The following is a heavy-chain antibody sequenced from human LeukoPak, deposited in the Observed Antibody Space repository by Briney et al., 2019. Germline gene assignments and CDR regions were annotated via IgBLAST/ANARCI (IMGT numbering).Heavy chain of an antibody. CDR1: GGTFSSNA. D-gene: IGHD2-15*01. CDR2: IIPIIDIT. CDR3: ARDNPPYCNGGSCYSC. J-gene: IGHJ4*02. V-gene: IGHV1-69*04. Sequence: SVKVSCKACGGTFSSNALSWVRQAPGQGLEWMGRIIPIIDITNYAQKFQGRVTITADESTGTAFMELNSLRSEDTAIYYCARDNPPYCNGGSCYSCWGQGTLVTISS.